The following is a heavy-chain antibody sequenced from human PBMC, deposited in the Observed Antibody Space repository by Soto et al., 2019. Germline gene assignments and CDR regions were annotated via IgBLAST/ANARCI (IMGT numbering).Heavy chain of an antibody. J-gene: IGHJ4*02. CDR3: AAARGGYYGSGSHLDY. CDR2: IYYSGST. V-gene: IGHV4-59*08. Sequence: SETLSLTCTVSGGSISSYYWSWIRQPPGKGLEWIGYIYYSGSTNYNPSLKSRVTISVDTSKNQFSLKLSSVTAADTAVYYCAAARGGYYGSGSHLDYWGQGTLVTVSS. D-gene: IGHD3-10*01. CDR1: GGSISSYY.